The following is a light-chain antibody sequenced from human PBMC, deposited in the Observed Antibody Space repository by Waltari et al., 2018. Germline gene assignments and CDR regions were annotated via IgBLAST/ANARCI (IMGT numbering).Light chain of an antibody. Sequence: ETVMTQSPATLSVSPGERATLSCRASQSVSSNLAWYQQKPGQAPRLLIYGASTRATGRPARFSASGSGTEFTLTISSLQSEDFAVYYCQQHNNWPITFGQRTRLEIK. CDR2: GAS. CDR3: QQHNNWPIT. V-gene: IGKV3-15*01. CDR1: QSVSSN. J-gene: IGKJ5*01.